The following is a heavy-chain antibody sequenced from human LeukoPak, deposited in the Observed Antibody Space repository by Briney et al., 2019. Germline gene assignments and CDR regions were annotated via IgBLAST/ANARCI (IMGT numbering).Heavy chain of an antibody. CDR2: IIPIFGTA. J-gene: IGHJ2*01. Sequence: SVKVSCKASGGTFSSYAISWVRQAPGQGLEWMGGIIPIFGTATYAQKFQGRVTITADESTSTAYMELSSLRSEDTAVYYCARAREPDGPMTTVTTGYFDLWGRGTLVTVSS. V-gene: IGHV1-69*13. D-gene: IGHD4-17*01. CDR3: ARAREPDGPMTTVTTGYFDL. CDR1: GGTFSSYA.